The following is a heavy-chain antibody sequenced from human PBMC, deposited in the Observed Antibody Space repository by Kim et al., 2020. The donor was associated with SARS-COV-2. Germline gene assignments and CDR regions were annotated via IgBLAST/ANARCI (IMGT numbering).Heavy chain of an antibody. V-gene: IGHV3-74*01. D-gene: IGHD2-2*01. CDR2: INSDGSNT. Sequence: GGSLRLSCAASGFSFSNFWMHWVRQAPGKGLLWVSRINSDGSNTIHAESVKGRFTVSRDNAKNMLYLQMDSLRAEDTDVYFCARGYHYGMDVWGQGTKVT. CDR3: ARGYHYGMDV. CDR1: GFSFSNFW. J-gene: IGHJ6*02.